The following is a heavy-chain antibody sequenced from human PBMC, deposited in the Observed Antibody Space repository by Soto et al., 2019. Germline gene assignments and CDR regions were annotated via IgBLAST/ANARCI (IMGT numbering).Heavy chain of an antibody. J-gene: IGHJ4*02. V-gene: IGHV5-51*01. CDR3: VRGSRGSYGYFDL. CDR2: VYPGDLNV. Sequence: GGSLKISFKVSGFRFNSYLIGWVRQMPVKGPGWVAIVYPGDLNVRYSPSFQGRVTISADRSISTAFLQFTRLNPSDTGIYFLVRGSRGSYGYFDLWGLGTVVTVSS. D-gene: IGHD1-26*01. CDR1: GFRFNSYL.